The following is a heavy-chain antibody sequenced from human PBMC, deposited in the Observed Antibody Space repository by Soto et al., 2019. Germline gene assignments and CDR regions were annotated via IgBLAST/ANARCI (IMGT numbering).Heavy chain of an antibody. D-gene: IGHD1-26*01. CDR2: FHFSGRT. J-gene: IGHJ4*02. V-gene: IGHV4-39*01. CDR3: ARLYSGSYQPDY. Sequence: PSETLSLTCTVSGGSFNTHSYHWGWIRQPPGKGLEWIASFHFSGRTYYGPSLKSRVTISADTSKNQFSLKVDSVTAADTAMYYCARLYSGSYQPDYWGQGTLVTVSS. CDR1: GGSFNTHSYH.